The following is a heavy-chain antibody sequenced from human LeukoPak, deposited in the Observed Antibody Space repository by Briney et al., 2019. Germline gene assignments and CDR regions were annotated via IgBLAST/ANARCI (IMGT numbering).Heavy chain of an antibody. Sequence: GGSLRLSCAASGFTFSSFEMNWVRQAPGKGLEWVSYIGNSGGTIYYADSVKGRFTMSRDNAKSSLYLQMNSLSAEDTAVYYCGRAGPVTKDHFIDVWGKGTTVTVSS. V-gene: IGHV3-48*03. CDR1: GFTFSSFE. CDR3: GRAGPVTKDHFIDV. D-gene: IGHD2-2*01. CDR2: IGNSGGTI. J-gene: IGHJ6*03.